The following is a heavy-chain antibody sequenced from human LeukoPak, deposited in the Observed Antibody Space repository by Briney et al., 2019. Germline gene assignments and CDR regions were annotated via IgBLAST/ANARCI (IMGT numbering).Heavy chain of an antibody. J-gene: IGHJ6*02. CDR1: GYTFTSYG. CDR2: ISAYNGNT. Sequence: ASVKVSCTASGYTFTSYGISWVRQAPGQGLEWMGWISAYNGNTIYAQKFQGRVTMTEDTSTDTAYMELSSLRSEDTAVYYCATDIDTEVYGMDVWGQGTTVTVSS. V-gene: IGHV1-18*01. D-gene: IGHD1-14*01. CDR3: ATDIDTEVYGMDV.